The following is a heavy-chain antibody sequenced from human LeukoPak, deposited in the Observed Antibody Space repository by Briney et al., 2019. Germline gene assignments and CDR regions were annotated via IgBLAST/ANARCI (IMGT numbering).Heavy chain of an antibody. J-gene: IGHJ4*02. D-gene: IGHD3-22*01. CDR3: ARHQDYYDSSGYTH. CDR1: GFTFSSYA. V-gene: IGHV3-23*01. CDR2: ISGSGGST. Sequence: GGSLRLSCAASGFTFSSYAMSWVRQAPGKGLEWVSAISGSGGSTYYADSVKGRFTISRDNSKNTLYLQMNSLRAEDTAVYYCARHQDYYDSSGYTHWGQGTLVTVSS.